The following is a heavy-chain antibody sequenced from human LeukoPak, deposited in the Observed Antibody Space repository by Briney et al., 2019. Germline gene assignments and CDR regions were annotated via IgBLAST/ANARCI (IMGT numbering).Heavy chain of an antibody. D-gene: IGHD2-2*01. Sequence: ASVKVSCKTSGYIFTTYAIHWVRQAPGRGLEWMGLINADDGNTRYSQRFQGRVTITRDTSANTAYMELSSLRFEDTAVYYCARGIVVKPSANWFDPRGQGTPVTVSS. CDR3: ARGIVVKPSANWFDP. J-gene: IGHJ5*02. CDR2: INADDGNT. CDR1: GYIFTTYA. V-gene: IGHV1-3*01.